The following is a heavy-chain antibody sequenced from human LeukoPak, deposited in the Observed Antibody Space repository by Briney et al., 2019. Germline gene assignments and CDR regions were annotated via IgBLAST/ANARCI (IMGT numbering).Heavy chain of an antibody. V-gene: IGHV3-48*01. J-gene: IGHJ6*03. CDR1: GFTFSSRS. CDR3: ARASRITMVRGAFNYYYYMDV. D-gene: IGHD3-10*01. Sequence: GGSLRLSCAASGFTFSSRSMNWVRQAPGQGLEWVSYITSDSITRFYADSVKGRFTASRDNAEKSMYLQMNNLRAEDTAVYYCARASRITMVRGAFNYYYYMDVWGKGTTVTVSS. CDR2: ITSDSITR.